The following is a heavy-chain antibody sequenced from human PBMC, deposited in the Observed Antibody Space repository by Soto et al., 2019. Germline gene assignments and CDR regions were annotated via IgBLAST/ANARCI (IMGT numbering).Heavy chain of an antibody. V-gene: IGHV4-59*01. D-gene: IGHD3-22*01. Sequence: QVQLQESGPGLVKPSETLSLTCTVSGGSISSYYWSWIRQPPGKGLEWIGYIYYSGSTNYNPSLKSRVTISVDTSKNQFSLKLSSVTAADTAVYYCARYPHENYYDSRSDAFDIWGQGTMVTVSS. CDR2: IYYSGST. CDR1: GGSISSYY. CDR3: ARYPHENYYDSRSDAFDI. J-gene: IGHJ3*02.